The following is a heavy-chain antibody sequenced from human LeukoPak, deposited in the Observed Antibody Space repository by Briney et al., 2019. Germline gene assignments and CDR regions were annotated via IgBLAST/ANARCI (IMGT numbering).Heavy chain of an antibody. V-gene: IGHV4-34*01. Sequence: PSETLSLTCAVYGGSFSGYYWSWIRQPPGKGLEWIGEINHSGSTNYNPSLKSRVTISVDTSKNQFSLKLSSVTAADTAVYYCARRPRYCSGTSCYVGWFDPWGQGTLVTVSS. J-gene: IGHJ5*02. CDR2: INHSGST. D-gene: IGHD2-2*01. CDR1: GGSFSGYY. CDR3: ARRPRYCSGTSCYVGWFDP.